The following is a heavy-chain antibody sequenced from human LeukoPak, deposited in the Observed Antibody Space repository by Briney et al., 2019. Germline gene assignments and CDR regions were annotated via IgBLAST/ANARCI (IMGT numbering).Heavy chain of an antibody. V-gene: IGHV3-64*01. J-gene: IGHJ1*01. CDR2: ISRNGRNT. Sequence: SLRLSCAVSGFTFSNYAMSWVRQAPGKGLEFVSAISRNGRNTYYGNSVKGRFTISRDISKNTLHLQMGSLRPEDMAVYYCARVDSGSACASWGQGILVTVSS. CDR1: GFTFSNYA. CDR3: ARVDSGSACAS. D-gene: IGHD6-19*01.